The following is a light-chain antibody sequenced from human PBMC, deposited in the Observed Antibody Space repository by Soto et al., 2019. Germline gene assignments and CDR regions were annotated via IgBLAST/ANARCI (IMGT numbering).Light chain of an antibody. CDR3: QQYGSSPPLT. J-gene: IGKJ4*01. V-gene: IGKV3-20*01. CDR1: QSVSSSY. CDR2: GAS. Sequence: EIVLTQSPGTLSLSPGERATLSYRASQSVSSSYLAWYQQKPGQAPRLLIYGASSRATGIPDRFSGSGSGTDFTLTISRLEPEDFAVYYCQQYGSSPPLTFGGGTKAEIQ.